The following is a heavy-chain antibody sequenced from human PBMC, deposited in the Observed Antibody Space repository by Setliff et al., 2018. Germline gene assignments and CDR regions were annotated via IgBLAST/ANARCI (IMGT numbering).Heavy chain of an antibody. J-gene: IGHJ6*03. Sequence: KPSETLSLTCTVSGGSISSGDYYWSWIRQPPGKGLEWIGHIYIGGSANYNPSLKGRVTMSIDTSKNQFSLKLNSVTAADMAVYYCAREQWLDPPGYYYMDVWAKGTTVTVSS. CDR1: GGSISSGDYY. CDR2: IYIGGSA. CDR3: AREQWLDPPGYYYMDV. D-gene: IGHD6-19*01. V-gene: IGHV4-61*08.